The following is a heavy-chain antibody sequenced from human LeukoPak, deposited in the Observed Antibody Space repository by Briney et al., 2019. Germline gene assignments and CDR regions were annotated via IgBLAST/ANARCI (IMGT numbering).Heavy chain of an antibody. CDR3: AKALVRGDLDY. J-gene: IGHJ4*02. CDR1: GLIFSNYG. CDR2: FSGGGPTT. V-gene: IGHV3-23*01. Sequence: TGGSLRLSCAASGLIFSNYGMSWVRQAPGKGLEWVSGFSGGGPTTYYSDSVKGRFTISRDNSKNTLYLQMNSLRVEDTAIYYCAKALVRGDLDYWGQGTLVTVSS. D-gene: IGHD3-10*01.